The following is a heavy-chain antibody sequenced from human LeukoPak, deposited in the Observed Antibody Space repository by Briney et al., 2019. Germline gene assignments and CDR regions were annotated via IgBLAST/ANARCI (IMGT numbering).Heavy chain of an antibody. D-gene: IGHD6-13*01. CDR3: ARETAAAGPFDY. CDR2: IYYSGST. Sequence: PSETLSLTCTVSGGSISSYYWSWIRQPPGKGLEWIGYIYYSGSTNYNPSLKSRVTISVDTSKNQFSLKLSSVTAADTAVYYCARETAAAGPFDYWGQGTLVTVSS. V-gene: IGHV4-59*01. CDR1: GGSISSYY. J-gene: IGHJ4*02.